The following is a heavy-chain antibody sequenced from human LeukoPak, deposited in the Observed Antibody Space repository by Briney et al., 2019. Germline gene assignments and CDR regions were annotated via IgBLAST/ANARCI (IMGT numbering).Heavy chain of an antibody. CDR1: GGSISSSRDY. V-gene: IGHV4-39*07. CDR3: ARGTGGYYY. D-gene: IGHD1-1*01. CDR2: IYYSGST. J-gene: IGHJ4*02. Sequence: PSETLSLTCTVSGGSISSSRDYWGWIRQPPGKGLEWIGSIYYSGSTYYNPSLKSRVTISVDTSKNQFSLKLSSVTAADTAVYYCARGTGGYYYWGQGTLVTVSS.